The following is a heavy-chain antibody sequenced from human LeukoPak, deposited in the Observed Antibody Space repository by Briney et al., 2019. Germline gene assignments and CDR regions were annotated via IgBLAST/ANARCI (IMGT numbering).Heavy chain of an antibody. CDR3: ARAAAGTHQWYNWFDP. Sequence: GASVKVSCKASGYTFTSYAMHWVRQAPGQRLEWMGWINAGNGNTKYSQEFQGRVTITRDTSASTAYMELSSLRSEDMAVYYCARAAAGTHQWYNWFDPWGQGTLVTVSS. D-gene: IGHD6-13*01. CDR2: INAGNGNT. CDR1: GYTFTSYA. V-gene: IGHV1-3*03. J-gene: IGHJ5*02.